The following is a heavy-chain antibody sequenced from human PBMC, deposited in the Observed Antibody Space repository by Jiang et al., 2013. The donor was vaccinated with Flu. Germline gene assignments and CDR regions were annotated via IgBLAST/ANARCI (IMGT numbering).Heavy chain of an antibody. CDR1: GFTFEDYA. CDR3: AKQSYHVLTGYYPVDY. Sequence: QLVESGGGLVQPGRSLRLSCAASGFTFEDYAMHWVRQAPGKGLEWVSGISWNSRSIDYADSVKGRFTISRDNDKNSLYLQMNSLRTEDTAFYFCAKQSYHVLTGYYPVDYWGQGTLVTVSS. V-gene: IGHV3-9*01. J-gene: IGHJ4*02. D-gene: IGHD3-9*01. CDR2: ISWNSRSI.